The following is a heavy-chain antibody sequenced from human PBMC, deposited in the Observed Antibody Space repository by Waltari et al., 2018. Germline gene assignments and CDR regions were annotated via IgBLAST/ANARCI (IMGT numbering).Heavy chain of an antibody. CDR2: IYDSGNT. D-gene: IGHD4-17*01. CDR3: ARGGGDYPRNWFDP. CDR1: GGSITSDY. Sequence: QVHLQESGSGLVKPSETLSLTCTVSGGSITSDYWSWIRQSPGKGLEWIGYIYDSGNTNYNPSLKSRVTISVDTSKNQCSLKLASVTAADTAVYYCARGGGDYPRNWFDPWGQGTLVTVSS. V-gene: IGHV4-59*01. J-gene: IGHJ5*02.